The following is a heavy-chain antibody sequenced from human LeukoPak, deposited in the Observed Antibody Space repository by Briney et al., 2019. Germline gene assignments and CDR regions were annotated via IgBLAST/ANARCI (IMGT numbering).Heavy chain of an antibody. J-gene: IGHJ4*02. V-gene: IGHV3-33*01. D-gene: IGHD3-22*01. Sequence: GRSLRLSCAASGFTFSSYGMHWVRQAPGKGLEWVAVIWYDGSNKYYADSVKGRFTISRDNSKNTLYLQMNSLRAEDTAVYYCARDPPYYYDSSGLDYWGQGTLVTVSS. CDR3: ARDPPYYYDSSGLDY. CDR2: IWYDGSNK. CDR1: GFTFSSYG.